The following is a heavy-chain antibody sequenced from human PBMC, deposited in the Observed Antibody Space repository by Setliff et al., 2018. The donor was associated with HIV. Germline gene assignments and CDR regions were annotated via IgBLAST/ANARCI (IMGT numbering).Heavy chain of an antibody. CDR2: INPSGGST. CDR3: ASKGGSENYPDSDAFDI. Sequence: ASVKVSCKASGYTFTSYYMHWVRQAPGQGLEWMGIINPSGGSTSYAQKFQGRVTMTRDTSTSTVYMELSSLRSEDTAVYYCASKGGSENYPDSDAFDIWGQGTLVTVSS. D-gene: IGHD3-10*01. J-gene: IGHJ3*02. V-gene: IGHV1-46*01. CDR1: GYTFTSYY.